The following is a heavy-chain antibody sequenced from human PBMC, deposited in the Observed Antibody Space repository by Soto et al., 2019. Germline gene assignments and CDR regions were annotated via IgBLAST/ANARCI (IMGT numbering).Heavy chain of an antibody. D-gene: IGHD3-16*01. Sequence: EVQLVESGGGLVQPGGSLRLSCTASGFTFSSHDMHWVRQVTGKGLEWVSGIESDGDAKYLASVKGRFSISRENAKNSLHLQMTSLRAEDTAVYYCARGGIEGVTWNWFDTWGQGTLFTVSS. CDR2: IESDGDA. V-gene: IGHV3-13*01. CDR1: GFTFSSHD. CDR3: ARGGIEGVTWNWFDT. J-gene: IGHJ5*02.